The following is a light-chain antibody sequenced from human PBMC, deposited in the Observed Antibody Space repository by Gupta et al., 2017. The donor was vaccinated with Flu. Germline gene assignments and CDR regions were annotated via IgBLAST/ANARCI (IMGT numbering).Light chain of an antibody. CDR1: SSNIGAGYD. J-gene: IGLJ1*01. V-gene: IGLV1-40*01. CDR3: QSYDSSLSAYV. Sequence: VTISCTGNSSNIGAGYDVNWYQHLPGTAPKLLIYANNDRPSGVPDRFSGSKSDISASLAITGLQAEDEADFYCQSYDSSLSAYVFGAGTKVTVL. CDR2: ANN.